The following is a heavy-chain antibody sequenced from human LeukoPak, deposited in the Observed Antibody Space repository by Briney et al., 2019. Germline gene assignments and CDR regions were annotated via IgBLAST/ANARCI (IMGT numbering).Heavy chain of an antibody. Sequence: GGSLRLSCAVSGITLTNYGMTWVRQAPGKGLEWVAGISDTGGRTNYADSVKGRFTISRDNPKNTLYLQMSSLRAEDTAVYYCASYQLPYYYYSYMDVWGKGTTVTVSS. V-gene: IGHV3-23*01. CDR2: ISDTGGRT. J-gene: IGHJ6*03. CDR3: ASYQLPYYYYSYMDV. D-gene: IGHD2-2*01. CDR1: GITLTNYG.